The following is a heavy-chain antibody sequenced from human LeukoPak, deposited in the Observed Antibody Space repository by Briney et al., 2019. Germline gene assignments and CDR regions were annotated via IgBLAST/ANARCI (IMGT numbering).Heavy chain of an antibody. J-gene: IGHJ4*02. Sequence: GGSLRLSCAASGFTFSTYGLHWVRQAPGKGLEWVTFIRYDGNYKYYADSVKGRFTISRDNSKNTLYLRMNSLRADDTAVYYCAKAAEWLRSPFDYWGQGTLVTVSS. CDR1: GFTFSTYG. CDR2: IRYDGNYK. D-gene: IGHD5-12*01. V-gene: IGHV3-30*02. CDR3: AKAAEWLRSPFDY.